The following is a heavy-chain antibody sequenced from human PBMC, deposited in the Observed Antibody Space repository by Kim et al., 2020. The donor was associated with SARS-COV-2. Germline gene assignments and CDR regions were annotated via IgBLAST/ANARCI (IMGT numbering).Heavy chain of an antibody. CDR2: SSSTI. J-gene: IGHJ6*04. CDR3: ARGWWDV. V-gene: IGHV3-48*02. D-gene: IGHD2-8*01. Sequence: SSSTIYYADSVKGRFTISRDNAKNSLYLQMDSLRDEDTAVYYCARGWWDVWGKGTTVTVSS.